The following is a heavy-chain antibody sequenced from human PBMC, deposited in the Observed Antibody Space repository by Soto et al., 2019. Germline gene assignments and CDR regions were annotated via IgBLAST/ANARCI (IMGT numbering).Heavy chain of an antibody. D-gene: IGHD2-2*01. V-gene: IGHV4-30-4*01. Sequence: LSLTCTVSGGSISSGDYYWSWIRQPPGKGLEWIGYIYYSWSTYYNPSLKSRVTISVDTSKNQFSLKLSSVTAADTAVYYCARVVPAAILHWFDPWGQGTLVTVSS. J-gene: IGHJ5*02. CDR3: ARVVPAAILHWFDP. CDR2: IYYSWST. CDR1: GGSISSGDYY.